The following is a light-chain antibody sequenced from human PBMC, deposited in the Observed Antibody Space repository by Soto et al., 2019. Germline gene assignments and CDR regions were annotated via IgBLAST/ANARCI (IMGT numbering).Light chain of an antibody. CDR2: GAS. V-gene: IGKV3-20*01. Sequence: EIVMTQSPVTLSVSPGERADLSCRASQNVYRYLAWYQQKPGQAPRLLIYGASSRATGIPDRFSGSGSGTDFTLTISRLEPEDFAVYYCQQYGSSRETFGQGTKVDI. CDR1: QNVYRY. J-gene: IGKJ1*01. CDR3: QQYGSSRET.